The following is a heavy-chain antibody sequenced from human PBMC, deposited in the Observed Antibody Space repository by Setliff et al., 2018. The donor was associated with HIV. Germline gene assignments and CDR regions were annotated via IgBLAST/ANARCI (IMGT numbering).Heavy chain of an antibody. D-gene: IGHD3-10*01. J-gene: IGHJ6*03. V-gene: IGHV4-59*11. CDR2: IYYSGST. CDR1: GGSISSHY. Sequence: SETLSLTCTVSGGSISSHYWSWIRQPPGKGLEWIGYIYYSGSTNYNPSLKSRVTISVDTSKNQCSLKLSSVTAADTAVYYCARDGPLEGSYRYYYYYMDVWGKGTTVTVSS. CDR3: ARDGPLEGSYRYYYYYMDV.